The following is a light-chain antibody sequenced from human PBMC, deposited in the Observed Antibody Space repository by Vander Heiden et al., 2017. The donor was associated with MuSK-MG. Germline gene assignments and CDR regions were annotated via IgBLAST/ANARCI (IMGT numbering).Light chain of an antibody. CDR1: QSVDRW. CDR3: QQDNSYSIT. CDR2: TAS. J-gene: IGKJ3*01. V-gene: IGKV1-5*03. Sequence: DIQMTQSPSTLSASVGDRVIITCRASQSVDRWLAWYQEKPGKAPKLLIYTASNLESGVPSRFSGSGSGTEFTLTISSLQPDDFATYYCQQDNSYSITFGHGTKVDIK.